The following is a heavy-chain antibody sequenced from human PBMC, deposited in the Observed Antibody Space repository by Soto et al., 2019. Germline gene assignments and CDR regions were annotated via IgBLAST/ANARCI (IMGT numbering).Heavy chain of an antibody. CDR2: IRSKANSYAT. CDR3: SRGSSSWAAKFPNYYYYYYYMDV. Sequence: GGSLRLSCAASGFTFSGSAMHWVRQASGKGLEWVGRIRSKANSYATAYAASGKGRFTISRDDSKNTAYLQMNSLKTEDPAVYYCSRGSSSWAAKFPNYYYYYYYMDVWGKGTTVTVSS. J-gene: IGHJ6*03. CDR1: GFTFSGSA. D-gene: IGHD6-13*01. V-gene: IGHV3-73*01.